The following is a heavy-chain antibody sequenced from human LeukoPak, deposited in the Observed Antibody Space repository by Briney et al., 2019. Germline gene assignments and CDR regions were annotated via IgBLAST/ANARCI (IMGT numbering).Heavy chain of an antibody. D-gene: IGHD3-10*01. CDR3: ARVGGSGSPSDY. CDR2: ISSSSYI. Sequence: GGSLRLSCAASGFTFSSYSMNWVRQAPGKGLEWVSSISSSSYIYYADSVKGRFTISRDNAKNSLYLQMNSLRAEDTAVYYCARVGGSGSPSDYWGQGTLVTVSS. J-gene: IGHJ4*02. CDR1: GFTFSSYS. V-gene: IGHV3-21*01.